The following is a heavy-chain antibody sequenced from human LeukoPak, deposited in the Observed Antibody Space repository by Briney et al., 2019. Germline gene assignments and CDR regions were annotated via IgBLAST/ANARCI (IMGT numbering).Heavy chain of an antibody. Sequence: SGTLSLTCAVSGGSISSSNWWSWVRQPPGKGLEWIGEIYHSGSTNYNPSLKSRVTISVDTSKNQFSLKLSSVTAADTAVYYCARGPSPPAHMITFGGVSLPFDPWGQGTLVTVSS. D-gene: IGHD3-16*01. V-gene: IGHV4-4*02. CDR1: GGSISSSNW. J-gene: IGHJ5*02. CDR3: ARGPSPPAHMITFGGVSLPFDP. CDR2: IYHSGST.